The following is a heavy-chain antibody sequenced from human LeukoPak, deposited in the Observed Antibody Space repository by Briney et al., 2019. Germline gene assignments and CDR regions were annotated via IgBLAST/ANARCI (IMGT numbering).Heavy chain of an antibody. J-gene: IGHJ5*02. Sequence: PGGSLRLSCAASGSTFSSYWMSWVRQAPGKGLEWVANIKQDGSEKYYVDSVKGRFTISRDNAKNSLYLQMNSLRAEDTAVYYCARYGDYPFNWFDPWGQGTLVTVSS. V-gene: IGHV3-7*01. D-gene: IGHD4-17*01. CDR1: GSTFSSYW. CDR2: IKQDGSEK. CDR3: ARYGDYPFNWFDP.